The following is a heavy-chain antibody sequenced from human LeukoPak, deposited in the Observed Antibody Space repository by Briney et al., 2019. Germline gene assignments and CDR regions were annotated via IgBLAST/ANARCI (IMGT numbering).Heavy chain of an antibody. CDR3: AKDRLGAYDVLEI. Sequence: GASVKVSCKASGYTFTSYGISWVRQAPGQGLEWMGWISAYNGDTLYAQKFQGRVTMTTDTSTSTAYMELRSLRSDDTAVYYCAKDRLGAYDVLEIWGQGTKVTVSS. D-gene: IGHD1-26*01. V-gene: IGHV1-18*01. CDR2: ISAYNGDT. CDR1: GYTFTSYG. J-gene: IGHJ3*02.